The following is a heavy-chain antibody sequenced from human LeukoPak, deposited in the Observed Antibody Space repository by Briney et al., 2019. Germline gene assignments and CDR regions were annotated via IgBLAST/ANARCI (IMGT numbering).Heavy chain of an antibody. CDR2: ISGSGGST. D-gene: IGHD6-19*01. CDR1: GFTFSNAW. CDR3: AKEVAVAGFDY. J-gene: IGHJ4*02. Sequence: GGSLRLSCAASGFTFSNAWMSWVRQAPGKGLEWVSAISGSGGSTYYADSVKGRFTISRDNSKNTLYLQMNSLRAEDTAVYYCAKEVAVAGFDYWGQGTLVTVSS. V-gene: IGHV3-23*01.